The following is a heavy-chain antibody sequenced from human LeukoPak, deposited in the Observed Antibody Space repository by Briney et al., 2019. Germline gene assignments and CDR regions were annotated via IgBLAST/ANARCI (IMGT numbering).Heavy chain of an antibody. V-gene: IGHV3-30*03. CDR2: ISYDGSNK. CDR1: GFTFSSYG. J-gene: IGHJ4*02. Sequence: PGGSLRLSCAASGFTFSSYGMHWVRQAPGKGLEWVAVISYDGSNKYYADSVKGRFTISRDNSKNTLYLQMNSLRAEDTAVYYCARERSRYFDYWGQGTLVTVSS. CDR3: ARERSRYFDY.